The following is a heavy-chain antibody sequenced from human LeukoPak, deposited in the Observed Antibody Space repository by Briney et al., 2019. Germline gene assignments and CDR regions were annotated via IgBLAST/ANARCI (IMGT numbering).Heavy chain of an antibody. J-gene: IGHJ4*02. CDR2: INPNSGGT. V-gene: IGHV1-2*02. CDR3: ARENGGVHGCFF. D-gene: IGHD2-8*02. Sequence: ASVKVSCKASRYTFTDYYIHWVRQAPGQGLEWMGWINPNSGGTNYAQKFQGRVTMTRDTSISTAYMELSRLRYDDTAVYYCARENGGVHGCFFWGQGTLVTVSS. CDR1: RYTFTDYY.